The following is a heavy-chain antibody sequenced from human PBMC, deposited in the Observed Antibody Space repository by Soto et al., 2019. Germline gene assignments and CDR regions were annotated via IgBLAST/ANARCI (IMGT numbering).Heavy chain of an antibody. D-gene: IGHD3-10*01. J-gene: IGHJ6*02. Sequence: PSETLSLTCTVSGGSISSGGYYWSWIRQHPGKGLGWIGYSYYSGSTYYNPSLKSRVTISVETYKNQFSLKLSSVTAADTAVYYCASARWSRGTYYYYYGMDVWGQGTTVTVSS. CDR2: SYYSGST. V-gene: IGHV4-31*03. CDR3: ASARWSRGTYYYYYGMDV. CDR1: GGSISSGGYY.